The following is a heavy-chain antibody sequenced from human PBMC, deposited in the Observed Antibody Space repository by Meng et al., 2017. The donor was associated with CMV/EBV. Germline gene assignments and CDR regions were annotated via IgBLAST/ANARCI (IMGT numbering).Heavy chain of an antibody. CDR1: GVPFPTYG. J-gene: IGHJ5*02. V-gene: IGHV1-18*01. CDR3: AKWGQSRDWPPDPFYP. D-gene: IGHD5-24*01. Sequence: PRVQSVPERKHPGASVKVVCKPSGVPFPTYGITWLRQAPGQVLEWMGWISAYYGKTEYPQSLQGRVTMTTDKPTSTAYRELRSLRADDTAVYYCAKWGQSRDWPPDPFYPWGQGTLVTASS. CDR2: ISAYYGKT.